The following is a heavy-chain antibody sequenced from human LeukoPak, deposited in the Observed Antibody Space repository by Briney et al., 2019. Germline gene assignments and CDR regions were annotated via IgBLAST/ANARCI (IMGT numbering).Heavy chain of an antibody. CDR3: ARDRPNYHESNGHYYQRDGDH. CDR2: MCGSAGCT. D-gene: IGHD3-22*01. Sequence: GGSLRLSCAASGFTFSGFPMSWVRLAPGKGLQWVASMCGSAGCTYYADSVKGRFTISRDNSKNTLYLQMNSLRAEDTAIYYCARDRPNYHESNGHYYQRDGDHWGQGTLVTVSS. V-gene: IGHV3-23*01. CDR1: GFTFSGFP. J-gene: IGHJ5*02.